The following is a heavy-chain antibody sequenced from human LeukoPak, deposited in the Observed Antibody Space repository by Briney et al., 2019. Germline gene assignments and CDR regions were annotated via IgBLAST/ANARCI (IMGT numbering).Heavy chain of an antibody. CDR3: ARGVRNWKGLDY. D-gene: IGHD1-1*01. Sequence: SETLSLTCTVSGYSISSGYYWSWIRQPPGKGLEWIGEINHSGSTNYNPSLKSRVTISVDTSKNQFSLKLSSVTAADTAVYYCARGVRNWKGLDYWGQGTLVTVSS. CDR2: INHSGST. J-gene: IGHJ4*02. V-gene: IGHV4-38-2*02. CDR1: GYSISSGYY.